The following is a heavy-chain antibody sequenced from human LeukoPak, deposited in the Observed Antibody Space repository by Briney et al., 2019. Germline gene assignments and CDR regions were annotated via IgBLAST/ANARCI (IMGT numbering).Heavy chain of an antibody. V-gene: IGHV3-30*02. CDR1: GFTFSSYG. Sequence: GGSLRLSCAASGFTFSSYGMHWVRQAPGKGLEWVAFIRYDGSNKNYADSVKGRFTISRDNSKNTLYLQMNSLRAEDTAVYYCAKDPGYYGSGSYFTCFDYWGQGTLVTVS. CDR3: AKDPGYYGSGSYFTCFDY. D-gene: IGHD3-10*01. CDR2: IRYDGSNK. J-gene: IGHJ4*02.